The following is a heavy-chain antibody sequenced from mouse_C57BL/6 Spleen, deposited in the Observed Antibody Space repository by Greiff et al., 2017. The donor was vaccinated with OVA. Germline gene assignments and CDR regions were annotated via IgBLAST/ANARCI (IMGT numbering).Heavy chain of an antibody. Sequence: VKLMESGPGLVQPSQSLSITCTVSGFSLTSYGVHWVRQSPGKGLEWLGVIWSGGSTDYNAAFISRLSISKDNSKSQVFFKMNSLQADDTAIYYCARSRGTLYYYAMDYWGQGTSVTVSS. J-gene: IGHJ4*01. CDR2: IWSGGST. D-gene: IGHD1-1*01. CDR1: GFSLTSYG. V-gene: IGHV2-2*01. CDR3: ARSRGTLYYYAMDY.